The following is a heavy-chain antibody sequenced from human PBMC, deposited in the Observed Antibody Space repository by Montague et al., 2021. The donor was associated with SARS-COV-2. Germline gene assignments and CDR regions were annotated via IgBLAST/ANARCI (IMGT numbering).Heavy chain of an antibody. J-gene: IGHJ4*02. D-gene: IGHD3-10*01. CDR3: ARGMVRGVTTPFDY. Sequence: SETLSLTCSISSGSIISSGYYLGWIRQPPGKELEWIGNIYYSGTTSSXPSLQSRGTISVDTSKNHLSLSLSAVTAADTAVYFCARGMVRGVTTPFDYWGQGSKVTVSS. V-gene: IGHV4-39*02. CDR2: IYYSGTT. CDR1: SGSIISSGYY.